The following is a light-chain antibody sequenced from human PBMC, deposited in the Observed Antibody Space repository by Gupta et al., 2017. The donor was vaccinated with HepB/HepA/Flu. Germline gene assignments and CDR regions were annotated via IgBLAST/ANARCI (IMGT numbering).Light chain of an antibody. V-gene: IGKV1-33*01. Sequence: DIQMTQSPSSLSASVGDRVTITCQASQDIRNYINWYQQKPGKAPKLLIYDASNLETGVPSRFSGSDSGTYFSFTISSLQPEDIATYYCQQDNNLPQTFGGGTKVEIE. CDR1: QDIRNY. CDR2: DAS. CDR3: QQDNNLPQT. J-gene: IGKJ4*01.